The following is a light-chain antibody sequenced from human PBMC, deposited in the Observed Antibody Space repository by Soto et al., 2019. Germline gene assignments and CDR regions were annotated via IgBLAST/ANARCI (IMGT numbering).Light chain of an antibody. CDR2: GAS. CDR1: QTLSSNY. Sequence: EIVLTQSPGTLSLSPGATATLSCRASQTLSSNYLAWYQQKPGQAPRLLIYGASTRASGIPERFSGSGSGTDFTLTISSLQPDDFATYYCQHYNSYSEAFGQGTKVDIK. V-gene: IGKV3-20*01. CDR3: QHYNSYSEA. J-gene: IGKJ1*01.